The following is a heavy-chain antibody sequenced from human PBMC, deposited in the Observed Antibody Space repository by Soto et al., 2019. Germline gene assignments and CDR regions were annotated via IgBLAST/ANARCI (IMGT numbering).Heavy chain of an antibody. CDR2: INAGNGNT. CDR1: GYTFTSYA. V-gene: IGHV1-3*01. Sequence: ASVKVSCKXSGYTFTSYAMHWVRQAPGQRLEWMGWINAGNGNTKYSQKFQGRVTITRDTSASTAYMELSSLRSEDTAVYYCARAITMVRGVVTIYYYGMDVWGQGTTVTVSS. J-gene: IGHJ6*02. D-gene: IGHD3-10*01. CDR3: ARAITMVRGVVTIYYYGMDV.